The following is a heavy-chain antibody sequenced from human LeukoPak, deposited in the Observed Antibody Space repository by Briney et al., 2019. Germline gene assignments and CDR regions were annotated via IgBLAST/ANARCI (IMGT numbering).Heavy chain of an antibody. CDR3: AHIRDYYTGRDAFDI. CDR1: GFSLSTSGVG. J-gene: IGHJ3*02. D-gene: IGHD3-10*01. V-gene: IGHV2-5*02. CDR2: IYWDDDK. Sequence: SGPTLVNPTQALTLTCSFSGFSLSTSGVGVGWIRQPPGKALEWLSLIYWDDDKRYSPSLKSRLTITKDTSKNQVVLTMTNMDPVDTATYYCAHIRDYYTGRDAFDIWGRGTMDTVSS.